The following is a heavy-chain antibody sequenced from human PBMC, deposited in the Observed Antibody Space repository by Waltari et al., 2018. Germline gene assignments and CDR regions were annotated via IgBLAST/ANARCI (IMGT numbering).Heavy chain of an antibody. J-gene: IGHJ5*02. D-gene: IGHD2-2*01. Sequence: QVQPQESGPGLVKPSETLSLTCAVSGYSISSGYYWGWIRQPPGKGLEWIGCIYHSGGTYYNPSLKSRVTISVNTSKNQFSLKLSSVTAADTAVYYCERHMVVPAANRGCWFDPWGQGTLVTVSS. CDR3: ERHMVVPAANRGCWFDP. CDR1: GYSISSGYY. V-gene: IGHV4-38-2*01. CDR2: IYHSGGT.